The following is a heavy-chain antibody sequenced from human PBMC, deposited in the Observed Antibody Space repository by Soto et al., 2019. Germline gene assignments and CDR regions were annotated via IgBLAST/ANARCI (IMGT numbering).Heavy chain of an antibody. CDR1: GFTFSSYA. CDR2: ISGSGGST. J-gene: IGHJ4*02. V-gene: IGHV3-23*01. D-gene: IGHD6-19*01. Sequence: GGSLRLSCAASGFTFSSYAMSWVRRAPGKGLEWVSAISGSGGSTYYADSVKGRFTISRDNSKNTLYLQMNSLRAEDTAVYYCAKSGIAVAPTFYYFDYWGQGTLVTVSS. CDR3: AKSGIAVAPTFYYFDY.